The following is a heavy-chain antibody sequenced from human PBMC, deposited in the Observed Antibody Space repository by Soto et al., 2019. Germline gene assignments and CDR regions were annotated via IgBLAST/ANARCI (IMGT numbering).Heavy chain of an antibody. CDR2: IYYSGST. V-gene: IGHV4-59*06. CDR1: GGSISSYY. D-gene: IGHD3-9*01. Sequence: SETLSLTCTVSGGSISSYYWSWIRQHPGKGLEWIGYIYYSGSTYYNPSLRSRVTISVDTSKNQFSLKLSSVTAADTAVYYCATKYCDILTGYYPVDASDIWGQGTMVTVSS. J-gene: IGHJ3*02. CDR3: ATKYCDILTGYYPVDASDI.